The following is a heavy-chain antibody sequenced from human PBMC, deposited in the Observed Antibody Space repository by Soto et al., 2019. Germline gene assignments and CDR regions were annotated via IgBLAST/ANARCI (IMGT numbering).Heavy chain of an antibody. Sequence: ASVKVSCKASGYIFTAYSMHWVRRAPGQGLQWMGVVNPSGGSTNYAQKFQGRITLTRDTSRNTFYMDLSSLTSEDTAVYYCAREENCSDGICYSEYFPRWGQGTLVTVSS. J-gene: IGHJ1*01. CDR3: AREENCSDGICYSEYFPR. CDR1: GYIFTAYS. V-gene: IGHV1-46*01. CDR2: VNPSGGST. D-gene: IGHD2-15*01.